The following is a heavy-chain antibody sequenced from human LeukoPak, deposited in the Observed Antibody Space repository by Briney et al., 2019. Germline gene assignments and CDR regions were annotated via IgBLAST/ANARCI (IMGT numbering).Heavy chain of an antibody. V-gene: IGHV3-48*03. CDR3: AKGRWGLTINNFDL. J-gene: IGHJ3*01. CDR2: ISTGTYI. CDR1: GFTFSRFE. D-gene: IGHD2-21*02. Sequence: GGSLRLSCVASGFTFSRFEMNWVRQAPGKGQEWISHISTGTYIAYTDSVKGRFTISRDSSKNTLYLQMNSLGGEDTALYYCAKGRWGLTINNFDLWGQGTMVTVSS.